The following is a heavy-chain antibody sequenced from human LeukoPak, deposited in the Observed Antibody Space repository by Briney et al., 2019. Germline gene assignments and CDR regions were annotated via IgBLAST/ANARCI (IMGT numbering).Heavy chain of an antibody. Sequence: PGGSLRLSCAASALTVSNNYMSWVRQAPGKGLECVSVIYSGGTTYYADSVMGRFIISRDNSKNSLYLQMNSLRAEDTAVYYCAELGITMIGGVWGKGTTVTISS. D-gene: IGHD3-10*02. V-gene: IGHV3-53*01. CDR2: IYSGGTT. CDR3: AELGITMIGGV. J-gene: IGHJ6*04. CDR1: ALTVSNNY.